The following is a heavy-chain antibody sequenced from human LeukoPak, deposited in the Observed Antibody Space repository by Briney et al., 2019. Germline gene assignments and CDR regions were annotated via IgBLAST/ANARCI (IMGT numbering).Heavy chain of an antibody. CDR1: GGSISSSSYY. V-gene: IGHV4-31*03. CDR3: AREAIYYYDSSGYYSDAFDI. Sequence: PSETLSLTCTVSGGSISSSSYYWGWIRQPPGKGLEWIGYIYYSGSTYYNPSLKSRVTISVDTSKNQFSLKLSSVTAADTAVYYCAREAIYYYDSSGYYSDAFDIWGQGTMVTVSS. D-gene: IGHD3-22*01. CDR2: IYYSGST. J-gene: IGHJ3*02.